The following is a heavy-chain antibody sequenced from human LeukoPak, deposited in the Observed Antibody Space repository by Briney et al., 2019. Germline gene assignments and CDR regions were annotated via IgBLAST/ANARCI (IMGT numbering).Heavy chain of an antibody. J-gene: IGHJ4*02. CDR2: ITDSGRRT. Sequence: GGSLRLSCAASGLTFSSYAMNWVRQASGKGLEWVSGITDSGRRTYYADSVKGRFSISRDNSRNTVYLQMSDLRAEDTAVYYCAKITKATTPNYWGQGTLVTDSS. CDR3: AKITKATTPNY. D-gene: IGHD4-17*01. V-gene: IGHV3-23*01. CDR1: GLTFSSYA.